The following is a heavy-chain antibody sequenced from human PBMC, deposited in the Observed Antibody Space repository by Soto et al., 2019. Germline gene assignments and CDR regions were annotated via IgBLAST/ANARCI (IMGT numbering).Heavy chain of an antibody. CDR3: TRGIVVVPAAILAPRYWFDP. Sequence: PGGSLRLSCTASGFTFGDYAMSWFRQAPGKGLEWVGFIRSKAYGGTTEYAASVKGRFTISRDDSKSIAYLQMNSLKTEDTAVYYCTRGIVVVPAAILAPRYWFDPWGQGTLVTVSS. D-gene: IGHD2-2*02. J-gene: IGHJ5*02. CDR1: GFTFGDYA. V-gene: IGHV3-49*03. CDR2: IRSKAYGGTT.